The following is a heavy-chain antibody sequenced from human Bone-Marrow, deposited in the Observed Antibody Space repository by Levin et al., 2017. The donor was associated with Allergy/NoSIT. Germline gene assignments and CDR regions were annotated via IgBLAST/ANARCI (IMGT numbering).Heavy chain of an antibody. D-gene: IGHD4-11*01. CDR1: GGSISSVNW. J-gene: IGHJ4*02. Sequence: PSETLSLTCAVSGGSISSVNWWSWVRQPPGKGLEWIAEIYHSGTTYYNPTLKSRVTISLDNSKNQFSLEVTSVTAADTAVYVCARRSDSVNYRYYFDWWGQGTLVTVSS. V-gene: IGHV4-4*02. CDR2: IYHSGTT. CDR3: ARRSDSVNYRYYFDW.